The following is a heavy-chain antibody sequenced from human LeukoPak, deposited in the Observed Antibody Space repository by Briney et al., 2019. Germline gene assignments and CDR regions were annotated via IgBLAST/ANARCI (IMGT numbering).Heavy chain of an antibody. CDR3: ARGQVVANDY. CDR2: INHSGST. D-gene: IGHD5-12*01. J-gene: IGHJ4*02. V-gene: IGHV4-34*01. CDR1: GGSISSYY. Sequence: SETLSLTCTVSGGSISSYYWSWIRQPPGKGLEWIGEINHSGSTNYNPSLKSRVTVSVDTSKNQFSLKLSSVTAADTAVYYCARGQVVANDYWGQGTLVTVSS.